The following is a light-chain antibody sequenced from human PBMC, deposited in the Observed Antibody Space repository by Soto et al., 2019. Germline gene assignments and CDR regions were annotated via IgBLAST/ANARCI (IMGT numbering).Light chain of an antibody. CDR1: QSLRSS. J-gene: IGKJ1*01. Sequence: ETMMTQSPDTLSVSLGERATLSCRASQSLRSSLAWYQQKPGQAPRLLIYDASTRATGIPARFSGSGSGTDFTLTISGLQAEDVAVYYCQQYFSTRTFGQGNKVDIK. CDR3: QQYFSTRT. V-gene: IGKV3-15*01. CDR2: DAS.